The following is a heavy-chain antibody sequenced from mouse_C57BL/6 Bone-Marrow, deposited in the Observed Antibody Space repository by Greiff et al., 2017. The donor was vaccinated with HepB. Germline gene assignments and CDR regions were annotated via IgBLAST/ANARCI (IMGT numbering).Heavy chain of an antibody. Sequence: QVQLQQSGPGLVQPSQRLSITCTVSGFSLTSYGVHWVRQSPGQGLEWLGVIWSGGSTDYNAAFLSRLSISKDKSKSPVFFKRNSLQADDTAIYYCARTAVVTCWDVDVWGTGTTVTVAS. V-gene: IGHV2-2*01. CDR1: GFSLTSYG. CDR2: IWSGGST. CDR3: ARTAVVTCWDVDV. J-gene: IGHJ1*03. D-gene: IGHD1-1*01.